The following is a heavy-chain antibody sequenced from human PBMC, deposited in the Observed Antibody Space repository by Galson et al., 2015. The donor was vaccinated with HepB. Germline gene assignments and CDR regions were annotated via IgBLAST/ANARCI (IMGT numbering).Heavy chain of an antibody. J-gene: IGHJ5*02. V-gene: IGHV4-39*01. CDR1: GGSISSSNHF. CDR2: IYYSGDS. D-gene: IGHD2-15*01. CDR3: ARHGNIVVVVAATGFDP. Sequence: SETLSLTCGVSGGSISSSNHFWGWIRQPPGKGLEWIGSIYYSGDSYYNPSLKSRVAISIDTSKNQFSLKLSSVTAADAAVYYCARHGNIVVVVAATGFDPWGQGTLVIVSS.